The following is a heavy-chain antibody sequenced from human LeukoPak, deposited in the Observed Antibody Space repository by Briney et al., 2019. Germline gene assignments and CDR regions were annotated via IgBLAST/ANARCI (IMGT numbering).Heavy chain of an antibody. Sequence: SETLSLTCTVSGGSFSSSSYYWGWIRQPPGKGLEWIGSMYYSGSTYYNASLRSRVTISVDTSKNQYSLKLSSVTAADTAVYYCARHFDRDGYKSNAFDIWGQGTMVTVSS. CDR1: GGSFSSSSYY. D-gene: IGHD5-24*01. V-gene: IGHV4-39*01. CDR3: ARHFDRDGYKSNAFDI. CDR2: MYYSGST. J-gene: IGHJ3*02.